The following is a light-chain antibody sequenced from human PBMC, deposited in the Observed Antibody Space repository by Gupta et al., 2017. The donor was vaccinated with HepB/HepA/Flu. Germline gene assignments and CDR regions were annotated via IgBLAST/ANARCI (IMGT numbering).Light chain of an antibody. V-gene: IGKV3-11*01. Sequence: EIVLTQSPAPRSLSPGERATLSCRASQSVSTYLAWYQQKPGQAPRLLIYDASNRATGIPARFSGSGSGTDFTLTINSLEPEDFAVYYCQQRSNWPPTFGQGTKVEIK. CDR2: DAS. CDR3: QQRSNWPPT. J-gene: IGKJ1*01. CDR1: QSVSTY.